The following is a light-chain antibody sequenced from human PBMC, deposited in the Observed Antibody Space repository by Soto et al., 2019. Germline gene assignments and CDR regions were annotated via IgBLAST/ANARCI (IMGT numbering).Light chain of an antibody. J-gene: IGLJ1*01. CDR3: SSYTSSSTLDV. CDR1: SSDVGVYKY. Sequence: QSALTQPASVSGSPGQSITISCTGTSSDVGVYKYVSWYQQHPGKAPKLMIYEVSNRPSGVSNRFSGSKSGNTASLTISGLQAEDEADYYCSSYTSSSTLDVFGTGTKANV. CDR2: EVS. V-gene: IGLV2-14*01.